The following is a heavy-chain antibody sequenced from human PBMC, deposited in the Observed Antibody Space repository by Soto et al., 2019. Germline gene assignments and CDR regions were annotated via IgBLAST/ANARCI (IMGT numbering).Heavy chain of an antibody. V-gene: IGHV4-30-4*01. CDR2: IYYSGST. CDR1: GGSISSGDYY. D-gene: IGHD3-22*01. CDR3: ARVGHYDSSGES. Sequence: SETLSLTCTVSGGSISSGDYYWSWIRQPPGKGLEWIGYIYYSGSTFYNPSLKNRVTISLDTSKIQFSLKLSSVTAADTAVYYCARVGHYDSSGESWGQGTLVTVSS. J-gene: IGHJ5*02.